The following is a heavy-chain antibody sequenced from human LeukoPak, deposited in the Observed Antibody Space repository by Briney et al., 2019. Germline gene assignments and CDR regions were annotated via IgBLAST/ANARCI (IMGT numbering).Heavy chain of an antibody. CDR1: GFTFSSYA. CDR3: ARDQGLRPFDY. CDR2: ISYDGSNK. Sequence: PGRSLRLSCAASGFTFSSYAMHWVRQAPGKGLEWVAVISYDGSNKYYADSVKGRFTISRDNSKNTLYLQMNSLRAEDTAVYYCARDQGLRPFDYWGQGTLVTVSS. V-gene: IGHV3-30*04. D-gene: IGHD5-12*01. J-gene: IGHJ4*02.